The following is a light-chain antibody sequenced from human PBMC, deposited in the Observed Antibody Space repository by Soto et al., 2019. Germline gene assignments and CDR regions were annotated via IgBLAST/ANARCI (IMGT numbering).Light chain of an antibody. CDR3: LQYYSTPQT. J-gene: IGKJ1*01. V-gene: IGKV4-1*01. CDR1: QSVLYSSTNKNY. CDR2: WAS. Sequence: DLVMTQSADSLAVSLGERATINCKSSQSVLYSSTNKNYLAWYQQKPGQSPTLLIHWASTRESGVPDRFSGSGSGTDFTLTISSLQAEDVAVYYCLQYYSTPQTFGQGTKVEIK.